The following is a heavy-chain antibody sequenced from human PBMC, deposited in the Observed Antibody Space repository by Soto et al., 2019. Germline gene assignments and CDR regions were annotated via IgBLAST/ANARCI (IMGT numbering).Heavy chain of an antibody. D-gene: IGHD2-2*01. J-gene: IGHJ4*02. Sequence: EVQLLESGGGLVQPGGSLRFSCAASGFTFSSYAMSWVRQAPGKGLEWVSAISGSGGSTYYADSVKGRFTISRDNSKNTLYLQMNSLRAEDTAVYYCAKASRDIVVVPAAVDYWGQGTLVTVSS. V-gene: IGHV3-23*01. CDR3: AKASRDIVVVPAAVDY. CDR1: GFTFSSYA. CDR2: ISGSGGST.